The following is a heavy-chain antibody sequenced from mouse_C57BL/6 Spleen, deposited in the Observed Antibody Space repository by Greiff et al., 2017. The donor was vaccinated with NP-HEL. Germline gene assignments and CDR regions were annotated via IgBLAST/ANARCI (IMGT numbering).Heavy chain of an antibody. J-gene: IGHJ2*01. CDR2: IDPETGGT. Sequence: QVQLKQSGAELVRPGASVTLSCKASGYTFTDYEMHWVKQTPVHGLEWIGAIDPETGGTAYNQKFKGKAILTADKSSSTAYMELRSLTSEDSAVYYCTRPQDYDRYWGQGTTLTVSS. D-gene: IGHD2-4*01. V-gene: IGHV1-15*01. CDR3: TRPQDYDRY. CDR1: GYTFTDYE.